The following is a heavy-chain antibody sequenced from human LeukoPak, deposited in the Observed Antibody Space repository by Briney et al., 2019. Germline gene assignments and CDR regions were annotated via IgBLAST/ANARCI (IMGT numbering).Heavy chain of an antibody. V-gene: IGHV1-2*02. CDR3: ARDQDQDDSTPFDP. CDR1: GGTFSSYA. Sequence: SVKVSCKASGGTFSSYAISRVRQAPGQGLEWMGWINPKSGGTNYAQKFQGRVTMTRDTSISTAYMDLSRLRSDDTAVYYCARDQDQDDSTPFDPWGQGTLVTVSS. J-gene: IGHJ5*02. D-gene: IGHD3-22*01. CDR2: INPKSGGT.